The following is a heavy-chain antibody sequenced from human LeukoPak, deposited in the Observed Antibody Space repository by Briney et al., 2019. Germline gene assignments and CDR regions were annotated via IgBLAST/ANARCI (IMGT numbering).Heavy chain of an antibody. J-gene: IGHJ4*02. CDR1: GFTFSSYG. D-gene: IGHD4-17*01. CDR2: IRYDGSNK. CDR3: AKGQNGDYGLPDY. Sequence: PGGSLRLSCAASGFTFSSYGMHWVRRAPGKGLEWVAFIRYDGSNKYYADSVKGRFTISRDNSKNTLYLQMNSLRAEDTAVYYCAKGQNGDYGLPDYWGQGTLVTVSS. V-gene: IGHV3-30*02.